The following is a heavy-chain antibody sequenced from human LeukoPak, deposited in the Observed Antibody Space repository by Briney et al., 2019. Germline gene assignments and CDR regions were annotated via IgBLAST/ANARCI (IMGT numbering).Heavy chain of an antibody. CDR1: GFTFSSYA. V-gene: IGHV3-30-3*01. CDR2: ISYDGSNK. J-gene: IGHJ4*02. Sequence: GGSLRLSCAASGFTFSSYAMSWVRQAPGKGLEWVAVISYDGSNKYYADSVKGRFTISRDNSKNTLYLQMNSLRAEDTAVYYCAREGLLWFGESKDFDYWGQGTLVTVSS. CDR3: AREGLLWFGESKDFDY. D-gene: IGHD3-10*01.